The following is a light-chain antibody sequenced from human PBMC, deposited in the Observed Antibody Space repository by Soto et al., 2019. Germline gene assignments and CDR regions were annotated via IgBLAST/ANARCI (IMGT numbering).Light chain of an antibody. V-gene: IGKV3-15*01. J-gene: IGKJ1*01. CDR2: GAS. Sequence: EILITQSPATLSVSPGERATLSCRASQSVSSNLAWYQQKHGQAPRILIYGASTRDTGIPARFSGSGSGTEFTLTISRLQPDDFETYYCQHYNSYSEAFGQGTKVDIK. CDR1: QSVSSN. CDR3: QHYNSYSEA.